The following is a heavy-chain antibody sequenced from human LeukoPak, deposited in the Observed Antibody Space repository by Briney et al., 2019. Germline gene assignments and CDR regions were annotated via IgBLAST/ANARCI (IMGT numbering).Heavy chain of an antibody. CDR1: GGSISSYY. Sequence: SETLSLTCTLSGGSISSYYWSWIRQPPGKGLEWIGYIYYSGSTNYNPSLKSRVTISVDTSKNQFSLKLSSVTAADTAVYYCARNPYYDFWSGYYHNWFDPWGQGTLVTVSS. D-gene: IGHD3-3*01. V-gene: IGHV4-59*01. CDR2: IYYSGST. J-gene: IGHJ5*02. CDR3: ARNPYYDFWSGYYHNWFDP.